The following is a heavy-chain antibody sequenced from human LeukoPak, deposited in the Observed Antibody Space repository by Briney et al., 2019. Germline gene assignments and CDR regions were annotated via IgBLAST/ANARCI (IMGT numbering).Heavy chain of an antibody. J-gene: IGHJ4*02. D-gene: IGHD3-16*01. V-gene: IGHV1-8*01. CDR1: RYTFTSYD. CDR2: MNPNTGRT. Sequence: GASVKVSCKASRYTFTSYDINWVREAAGQGLEWMGWMNPNTGRTGYAQKFQGRITMTRDTSINTAYMELTNLRSEDTAIYYCARLSQTPDYYTFGGYYYLGYWGQGTPVTVSS. CDR3: ARLSQTPDYYTFGGYYYLGY.